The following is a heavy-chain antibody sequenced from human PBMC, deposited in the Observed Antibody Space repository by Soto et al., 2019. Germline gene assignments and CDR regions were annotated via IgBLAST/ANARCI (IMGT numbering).Heavy chain of an antibody. CDR3: AKEAPVRTLIAATCWHFDY. Sequence: PWVPLRLCYAAAGCTCSSYASSWVRQAPGKGLEWVSGISGSGDSTYYADSVKGRFTISRDNSKNTLYLQMNSLRVEDTAVYYCAKEAPVRTLIAATCWHFDYWGQGTLVTVSS. D-gene: IGHD5-12*01. J-gene: IGHJ4*02. CDR2: ISGSGDST. V-gene: IGHV3-23*01. CDR1: GCTCSSYA.